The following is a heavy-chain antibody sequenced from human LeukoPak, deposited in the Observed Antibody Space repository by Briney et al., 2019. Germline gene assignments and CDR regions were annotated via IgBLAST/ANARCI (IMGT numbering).Heavy chain of an antibody. V-gene: IGHV4-59*01. CDR1: GGSISSYY. CDR3: ARAGGGSSPSAFDI. Sequence: PSETLSLTCTVSGGSISSYYLSWIRQPPGKGLEWIGYIYYSGSTNYNPSLKSRVTISVDTSKNQFSLKLSSVTAADTAVYYCARAGGGSSPSAFDIWGQGTMVTVSS. J-gene: IGHJ3*02. CDR2: IYYSGST. D-gene: IGHD2-15*01.